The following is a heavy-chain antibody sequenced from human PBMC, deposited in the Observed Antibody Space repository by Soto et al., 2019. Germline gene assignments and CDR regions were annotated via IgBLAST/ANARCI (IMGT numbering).Heavy chain of an antibody. V-gene: IGHV3-49*03. CDR2: IRSKTYGGTT. CDR1: GFTFADYA. J-gene: IGHJ3*02. Sequence: GSLRLSCTASGFTFADYAMSWFRQALGKGLEWVGFIRSKTYGGTTEYAASVKGRFTISRDNSKSIAYLQMNSLKTEDTAVYYCTRLYDTTSVGAFDIWGQGTMVTVSS. D-gene: IGHD3-22*01. CDR3: TRLYDTTSVGAFDI.